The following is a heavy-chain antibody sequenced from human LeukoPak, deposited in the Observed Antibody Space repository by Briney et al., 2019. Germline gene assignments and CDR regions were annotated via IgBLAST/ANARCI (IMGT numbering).Heavy chain of an antibody. D-gene: IGHD2-2*01. CDR3: ARSYCSSTSCSTGWFDP. CDR2: ISYDGSNK. Sequence: GGSLRLPCAASGFTFSSYAMHWVRQAPGKGLEWVAVISYDGSNKYYADSVKGRFTISRDNSKNTLYLQMNSLRAEDTAVYYCARSYCSSTSCSTGWFDPWGQGTLVTVSS. CDR1: GFTFSSYA. J-gene: IGHJ5*02. V-gene: IGHV3-30-3*01.